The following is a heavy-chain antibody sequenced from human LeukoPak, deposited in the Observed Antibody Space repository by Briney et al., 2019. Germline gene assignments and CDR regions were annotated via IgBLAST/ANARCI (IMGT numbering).Heavy chain of an antibody. CDR2: ISYDGSNK. CDR3: ARDSKGYYYGMDV. CDR1: GFTFSSYA. V-gene: IGHV3-30-3*01. J-gene: IGHJ6*02. Sequence: GGSLRLSCAASGFTFSSYAMHWVRQAPGKGLEGVAVISYDGSNKYYADSVKGRFNISRDNSKNTLYLKMNSLRAEDTAVYYCARDSKGYYYGMDVWGQGTTVTVSS.